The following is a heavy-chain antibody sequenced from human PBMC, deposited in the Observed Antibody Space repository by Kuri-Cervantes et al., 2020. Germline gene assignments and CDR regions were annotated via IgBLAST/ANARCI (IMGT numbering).Heavy chain of an antibody. Sequence: SCAASGFTFSSYAMHWVRQAPGKGLEWVAVISYDGSNKYYADSVKGRFTISRDNSKNTLYLQMNSLRAEDTAVYYCARNHPYYYDSSGTFDYWGQGTLVTVSS. CDR2: ISYDGSNK. V-gene: IGHV3-30*04. D-gene: IGHD3-22*01. CDR3: ARNHPYYYDSSGTFDY. CDR1: GFTFSSYA. J-gene: IGHJ4*02.